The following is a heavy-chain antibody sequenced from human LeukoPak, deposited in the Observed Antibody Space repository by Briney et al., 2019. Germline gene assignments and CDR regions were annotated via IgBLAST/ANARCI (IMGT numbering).Heavy chain of an antibody. CDR3: ARHVESSWGGFDY. CDR2: IYYSGST. Sequence: SETLSLTCTVSGGSISSYYWSWIRQPPGKGLEWIGYIYYSGSTNYNPSLKNRVTISVDMSKNQFSLKLSSVTAADTAVYYCARHVESSWGGFDYWGQGTLVTVSS. CDR1: GGSISSYY. J-gene: IGHJ4*02. V-gene: IGHV4-59*08. D-gene: IGHD6-13*01.